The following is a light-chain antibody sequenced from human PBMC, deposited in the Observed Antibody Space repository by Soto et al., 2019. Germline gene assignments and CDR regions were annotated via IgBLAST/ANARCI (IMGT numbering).Light chain of an antibody. V-gene: IGLV2-14*03. CDR3: CSYTSGRTYV. CDR2: DVS. Sequence: QSALTQPVSVSGSPGQSITISCTGTSSDVGGYNYVSWYQQHPGKAPKLMIYDVSNRPSGVSNRFSGSKSGNTASLTIFGLQAEDEADYYCCSYTSGRTYVFGTGTKVT. CDR1: SSDVGGYNY. J-gene: IGLJ1*01.